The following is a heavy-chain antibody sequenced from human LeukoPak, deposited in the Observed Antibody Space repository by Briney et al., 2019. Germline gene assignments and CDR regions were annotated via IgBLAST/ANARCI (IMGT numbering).Heavy chain of an antibody. CDR1: GFTFSSYA. CDR3: AKDLRWFGELSLFDY. V-gene: IGHV3-23*01. CDR2: ISGSGGST. J-gene: IGHJ4*02. D-gene: IGHD3-10*01. Sequence: GGSLRLSCAASGFTFSSYAMSWVRQAPGQGLEWVSAISGSGGSTYYADSVKGRFTISRDNSKNTLYLQMNSLRAEDTAVYYCAKDLRWFGELSLFDYWGQGTLVTVSS.